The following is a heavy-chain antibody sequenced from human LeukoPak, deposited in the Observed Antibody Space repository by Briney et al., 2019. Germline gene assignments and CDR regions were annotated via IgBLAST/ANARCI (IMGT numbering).Heavy chain of an antibody. Sequence: SQTLSLTCAISGDSVSTNSATWTWLRQSPSRGLEWLGRTYYRLKWSNDYAVSMKSRITINPGTSKNQFSLQLNSVTPEDTAVYYCARLVGASWFDSWGQGTLVTVSS. CDR3: ARLVGASWFDS. CDR2: TYYRLKWSN. D-gene: IGHD1-26*01. CDR1: GDSVSTNSAT. V-gene: IGHV6-1*01. J-gene: IGHJ5*01.